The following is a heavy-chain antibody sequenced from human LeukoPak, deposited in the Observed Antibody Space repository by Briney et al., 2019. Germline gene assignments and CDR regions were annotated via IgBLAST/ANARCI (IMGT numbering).Heavy chain of an antibody. J-gene: IGHJ3*02. D-gene: IGHD3-10*01. CDR1: GGSFSGYY. V-gene: IGHV4-59*01. Sequence: SETLSLTCAVYGGSFSGYYWSWIRQPPGKGLEWIGYIYYSGSTNYNPSLKSRVTISVDTSKNQFSLKLSSVTAADTAVYYCARPSYGVNDAFDIWGQGTMVTVSS. CDR2: IYYSGST. CDR3: ARPSYGVNDAFDI.